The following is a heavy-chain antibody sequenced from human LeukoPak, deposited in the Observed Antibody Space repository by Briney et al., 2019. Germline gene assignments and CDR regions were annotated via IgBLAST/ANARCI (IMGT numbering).Heavy chain of an antibody. D-gene: IGHD4-17*01. CDR3: ARALPYEDYGDYDLNWFDP. V-gene: IGHV4-34*01. CDR2: INHSGST. CDR1: GGSFSGYY. Sequence: KPSETLSLTCAVYGGSFSGYYWSWIRQPPGKGLEWIGEINHSGSTNYNPSLKSRVTISVDTSKNQFPLKLSSVTASDTAVYYCARALPYEDYGDYDLNWFDPWGQGTLVTVSS. J-gene: IGHJ5*02.